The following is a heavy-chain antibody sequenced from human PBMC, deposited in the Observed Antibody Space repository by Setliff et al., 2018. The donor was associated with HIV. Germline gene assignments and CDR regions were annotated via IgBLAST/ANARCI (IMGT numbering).Heavy chain of an antibody. V-gene: IGHV2-70*17. J-gene: IGHJ4*02. Sequence: SGPTLVNPTPTLTLICAFSGFSLSTSRMCVSWIRQPPGKALEWLARIDWDDEKLYSTSLKTRLTISKDTSKNQVVLTMTNMDPVDTATYYCARTRGSSGYIYYWGQGILVTVSS. CDR1: GFSLSTSRMC. CDR3: ARTRGSSGYIYY. D-gene: IGHD6-19*01. CDR2: IDWDDEK.